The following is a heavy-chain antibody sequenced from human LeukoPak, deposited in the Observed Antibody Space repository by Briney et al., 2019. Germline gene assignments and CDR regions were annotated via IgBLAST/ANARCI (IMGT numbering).Heavy chain of an antibody. CDR2: ISWNGGST. Sequence: GGSLRLSCAASGFTFDDYGMSWVRQAPGKGLERVSGISWNGGSTGYADSVKGRFTISRDNAKNSLYLQMNSLRAEDTALYYCARDMMRVLDDPYYFYGMDVWGQGTTVTVSS. D-gene: IGHD4/OR15-4a*01. CDR1: GFTFDDYG. CDR3: ARDMMRVLDDPYYFYGMDV. J-gene: IGHJ6*01. V-gene: IGHV3-20*04.